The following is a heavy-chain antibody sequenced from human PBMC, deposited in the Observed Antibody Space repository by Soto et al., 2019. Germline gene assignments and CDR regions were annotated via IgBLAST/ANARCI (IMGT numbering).Heavy chain of an antibody. J-gene: IGHJ4*02. Sequence: PGESLKISCKASGYSFTGYWIAWVRQMPGKGLEWMGIIYPGDSDTRYSPSFQGQVTISADRSISTAYLHWSSLKASDTAMYYCAREGGYCSSTSCHGIDYWGQGTLVTVSS. CDR2: IYPGDSDT. D-gene: IGHD2-2*01. CDR3: AREGGYCSSTSCHGIDY. V-gene: IGHV5-51*01. CDR1: GYSFTGYW.